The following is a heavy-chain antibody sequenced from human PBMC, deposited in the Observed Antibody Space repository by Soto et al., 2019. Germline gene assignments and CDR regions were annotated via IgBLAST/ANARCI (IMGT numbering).Heavy chain of an antibody. CDR3: AKGSGGYDSHLGDS. V-gene: IGHV3-23*01. J-gene: IGHJ4*02. D-gene: IGHD5-12*01. CDR2: ISGSGDYT. Sequence: VQLLESGGGLVQPGGSLRLFCAASGFTFSKSAMSWVRQAPGKGLEWVSGISGSGDYTYYADSVKGRFTISIDNSKNTLYLQMSSLGAEDTAVYYCAKGSGGYDSHLGDSLGQGTLVTGSS. CDR1: GFTFSKSA.